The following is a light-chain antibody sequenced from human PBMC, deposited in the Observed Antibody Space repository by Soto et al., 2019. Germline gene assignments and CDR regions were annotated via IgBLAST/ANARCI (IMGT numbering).Light chain of an antibody. Sequence: EIVLTQSPATLSLSPEERATLSCRASQSVSSYLAWYQQKPGQAPRLLIYDASNRATGVPARFSGSGSGTDFTLTISDLEPEDFAVYYCQQRSNWPWTFGQGTKVDI. J-gene: IGKJ1*01. V-gene: IGKV3-11*01. CDR3: QQRSNWPWT. CDR2: DAS. CDR1: QSVSSY.